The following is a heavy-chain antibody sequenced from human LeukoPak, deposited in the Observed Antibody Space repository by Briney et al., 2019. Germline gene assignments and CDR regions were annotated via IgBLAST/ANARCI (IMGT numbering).Heavy chain of an antibody. CDR3: ARPASPYYDFWSGYPFDY. Sequence: ASVKVSCKASGGTFSSYAISWVRQAPGQGLELMGGIIPIFGTANYAQKFQGRVTITADESTSTAYMELSSLRSEDTAVYYCARPASPYYDFWSGYPFDYWGQGTLVTVSS. J-gene: IGHJ4*02. D-gene: IGHD3-3*01. V-gene: IGHV1-69*13. CDR2: IIPIFGTA. CDR1: GGTFSSYA.